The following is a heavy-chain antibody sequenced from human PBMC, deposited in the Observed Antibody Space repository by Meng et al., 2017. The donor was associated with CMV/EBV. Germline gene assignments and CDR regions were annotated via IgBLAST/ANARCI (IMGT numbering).Heavy chain of an antibody. D-gene: IGHD2-15*01. J-gene: IGHJ4*02. Sequence: SGFTFSSYGMPWVREAPGKGLECVAVISYDGSNKYYADSVKGRFTISRDNSKNTLYLQMNSLRAEDTAVYYCAKDFRYCSGGSCQPIWGQGTLVTVSS. CDR1: GFTFSSYG. V-gene: IGHV3-30*18. CDR3: AKDFRYCSGGSCQPI. CDR2: ISYDGSNK.